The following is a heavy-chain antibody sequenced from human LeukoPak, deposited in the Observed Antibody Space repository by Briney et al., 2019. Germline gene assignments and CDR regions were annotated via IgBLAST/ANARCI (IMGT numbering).Heavy chain of an antibody. CDR2: ISSSGSTI. CDR1: GFTFSSYE. CDR3: ARERSGPFDY. D-gene: IGHD2-15*01. J-gene: IGHJ4*02. Sequence: GGSLRLSCAASGFTFSSYEMNWVRQVPGKGLEWVSYISSSGSTIYYADSVKGRFTISRDNAKNSLYLQMNSLRAEDTAVYYCARERSGPFDYWGQGTLVTVSS. V-gene: IGHV3-48*03.